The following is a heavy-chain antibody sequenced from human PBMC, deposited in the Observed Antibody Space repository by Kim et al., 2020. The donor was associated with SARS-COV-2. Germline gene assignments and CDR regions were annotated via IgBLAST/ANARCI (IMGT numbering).Heavy chain of an antibody. J-gene: IGHJ6*01. V-gene: IGHV3-30-3*01. CDR2: ISYDGSNK. D-gene: IGHD6-13*01. Sequence: GSLRLSCAASGFTFSSYAMHWVRQAPGKGLEWVAVISYDGSNKYYADSVKGRFTISRDNSKNTLYLQMNSLRAEDTAVYYCASPTYGGAAAGNPYYYYY. CDR1: GFTFSSYA. CDR3: ASPTYGGAAAGNPYYYYY.